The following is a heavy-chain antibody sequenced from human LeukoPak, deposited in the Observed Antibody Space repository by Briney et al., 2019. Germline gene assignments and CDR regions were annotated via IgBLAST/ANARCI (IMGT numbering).Heavy chain of an antibody. V-gene: IGHV1-69*13. D-gene: IGHD2-21*01. J-gene: IGHJ5*02. Sequence: SVKVSCKASGGTFSSYAISWVRQAPGQGLEWMGGIIPIFGTANYAQKFQGRVTITADESTSTAYMELSSLRSEDTAVYYCAPSRAYCGGDCYFNWFDPWGQGTLVTVSS. CDR2: IIPIFGTA. CDR1: GGTFSSYA. CDR3: APSRAYCGGDCYFNWFDP.